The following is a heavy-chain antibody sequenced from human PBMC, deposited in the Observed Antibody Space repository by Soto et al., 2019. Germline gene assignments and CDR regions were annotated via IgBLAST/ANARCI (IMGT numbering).Heavy chain of an antibody. D-gene: IGHD2-15*01. CDR3: TTPEENVCYLGDC. CDR1: GFTFSNAW. V-gene: IGHV3-15*01. Sequence: EVQLVESGGGLVKPGGSLRLSCAASGFTFSNAWMSWVRQAPGKGLEWVGRIKSKTDGGTTDYAAPVKGRFTNPRDDLTNTLYLQMNSLKTEDTAVYYCTTPEENVCYLGDCWGQGTLVTVSS. CDR2: IKSKTDGGTT. J-gene: IGHJ4*02.